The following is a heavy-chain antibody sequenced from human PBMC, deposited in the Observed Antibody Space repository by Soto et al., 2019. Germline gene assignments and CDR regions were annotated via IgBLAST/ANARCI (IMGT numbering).Heavy chain of an antibody. CDR1: GGSFSGYY. V-gene: IGHV4-34*01. D-gene: IGHD2-2*01. Sequence: QVQLQQWGAGLLKPSETLSLTCAVYGGSFSGYYWSWIRQPPGKGLEWIGEINHSGSTNYNPSLKSRVTISVDTPKNQFSLKLSSVTAADTAVYYCARGPRDCSSTSCYWILGYWGQGTLVTVSS. CDR2: INHSGST. CDR3: ARGPRDCSSTSCYWILGY. J-gene: IGHJ4*02.